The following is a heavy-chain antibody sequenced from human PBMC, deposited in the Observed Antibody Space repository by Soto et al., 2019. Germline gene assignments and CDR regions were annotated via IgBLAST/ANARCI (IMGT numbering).Heavy chain of an antibody. CDR3: ADDEDGDYGFAS. Sequence: EVQLVESGGGLVQPGGSLRLSCAASGFTFSDYGMNWISQAPGKGLEWLSYISSSGRTIYYAESIRGRFSISRDNAKNLVDLQMDILRGEDTAVYFCADDEDGDYGFASWGQGTLVTVSS. CDR1: GFTFSDYG. D-gene: IGHD4-17*01. CDR2: ISSSGRTI. V-gene: IGHV3-48*01. J-gene: IGHJ4*02.